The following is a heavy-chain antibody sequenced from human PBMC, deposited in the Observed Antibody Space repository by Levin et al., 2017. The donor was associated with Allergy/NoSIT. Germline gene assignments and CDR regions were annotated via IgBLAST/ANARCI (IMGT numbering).Heavy chain of an antibody. CDR3: ARINIVVLPSANFDY. Sequence: SQTLSLTCTVSGGSIGTNSFYWGWIRQPPGKGLEWIGSINYSGNTYYNPSLKSRVTIFIDTSNNQFSLKLNSVTAADTAVYYCARINIVVLPSANFDYWGQGALVTVSS. J-gene: IGHJ4*02. CDR2: INYSGNT. V-gene: IGHV4-39*01. CDR1: GGSIGTNSFY. D-gene: IGHD2-2*01.